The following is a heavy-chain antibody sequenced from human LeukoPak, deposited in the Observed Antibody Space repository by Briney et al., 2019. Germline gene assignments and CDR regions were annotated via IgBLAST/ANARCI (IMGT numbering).Heavy chain of an antibody. V-gene: IGHV3-64*01. J-gene: IGHJ4*02. CDR3: ASGLRGTYDY. D-gene: IGHD1-26*01. Sequence: PGWALRLSCAASVSTFNPFGMCWLRQAPGKGLEYVSAISTNGDSTYYANSVKGRFTISRDKSKNTVYLQMDSLRAEDTAVYYCASGLRGTYDYWGQGTLVTVSS. CDR2: ISTNGDST. CDR1: VSTFNPFG.